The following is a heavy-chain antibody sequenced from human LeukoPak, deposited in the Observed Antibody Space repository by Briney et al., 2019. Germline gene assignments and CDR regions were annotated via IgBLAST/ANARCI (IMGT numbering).Heavy chain of an antibody. CDR2: IYYSGST. D-gene: IGHD6-13*01. V-gene: IGHV4-59*12. Sequence: SETLSLTCTVSGGSISSYYWSWIRQPPGKGLEWIGYIYYSGSTNYNPSLKSRVTISVDRSKNQFSLKLSSVTAADTAVYYCARVREQQLVATYWGQGTLVTVSS. CDR1: GGSISSYY. CDR3: ARVREQQLVATY. J-gene: IGHJ4*02.